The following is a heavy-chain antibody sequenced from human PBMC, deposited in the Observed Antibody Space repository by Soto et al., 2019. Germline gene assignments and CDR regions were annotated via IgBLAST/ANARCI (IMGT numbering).Heavy chain of an antibody. CDR1: GYSFTNND. Sequence: ASVKVSCKASGYSFTNNDVSWVRQATGQGLEWMGWMNPGSGDTGYAQKFQGRVTMTRDISIATAYMELSSLRSDDTAIYYCARMETFGSLNLFAPWGQGTLVTV. J-gene: IGHJ5*02. V-gene: IGHV1-8*01. D-gene: IGHD3-16*01. CDR2: MNPGSGDT. CDR3: ARMETFGSLNLFAP.